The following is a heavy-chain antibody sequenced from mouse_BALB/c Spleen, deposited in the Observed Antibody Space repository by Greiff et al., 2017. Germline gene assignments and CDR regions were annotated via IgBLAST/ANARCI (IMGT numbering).Heavy chain of an antibody. CDR3: ASRVRRYYYAMDY. CDR1: GFDFSSYD. V-gene: IGHV5-12-1*01. D-gene: IGHD2-14*01. J-gene: IGHJ4*01. Sequence: EVMLVESGGGLVKPGGSLKFSCAASGFDFSSYDMSWVRQTPEKRLEWVAYISSGGGSTYYPDTVKGRYTISRDTAKNTLYLQMCSLKSEDTAMYSSASRVRRYYYAMDYWGQGTSVTVSS. CDR2: ISSGGGST.